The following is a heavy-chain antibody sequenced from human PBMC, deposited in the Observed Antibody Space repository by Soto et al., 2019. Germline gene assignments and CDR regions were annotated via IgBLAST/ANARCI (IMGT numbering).Heavy chain of an antibody. CDR1: GGSISSYY. J-gene: IGHJ6*02. Sequence: PETLSLTCTVSGGSISSYYWSWIRQPAGKGLEWIGRIYTSGSTNYNPSLKSRVTMSVDTSKNQFSLKRSPVTAADTAVHYCARDEGGYCRSTSCYDYYYGMDVWGQGNTVTVSS. CDR2: IYTSGST. V-gene: IGHV4-4*07. D-gene: IGHD2-2*01. CDR3: ARDEGGYCRSTSCYDYYYGMDV.